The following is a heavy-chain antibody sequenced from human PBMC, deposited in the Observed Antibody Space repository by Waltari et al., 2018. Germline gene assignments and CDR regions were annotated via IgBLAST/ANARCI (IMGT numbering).Heavy chain of an antibody. CDR2: IYYSGST. CDR1: GGSISSHY. J-gene: IGHJ3*02. V-gene: IGHV4-59*11. CDR3: ARDERLLDAFDI. D-gene: IGHD1-26*01. Sequence: QVQLQESGPGLVKPSETLSLTCTVSGGSISSHYWSWIRQPPGKGQEWIGYIYYSGSTNYNPSLKSRVTISVDTSKNQFSLKLSSVTAADTAVYYCARDERLLDAFDIWGQGTMVTVSS.